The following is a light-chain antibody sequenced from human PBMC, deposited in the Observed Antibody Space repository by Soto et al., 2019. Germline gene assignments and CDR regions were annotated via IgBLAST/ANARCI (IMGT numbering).Light chain of an antibody. CDR1: SIDIAPYNY. CDR3: SSYTSSTNSV. V-gene: IGLV2-14*01. J-gene: IGLJ1*01. Sequence: QSVLTQPASVSGSPGQSLTISCTGTSIDIAPYNYVSWYQQHPGKAPKLIIYEVSYRPSGISNRFSGSKSGNTASLTISGLQAEDVADYYCSSYTSSTNSVCXTGTKVTVL. CDR2: EVS.